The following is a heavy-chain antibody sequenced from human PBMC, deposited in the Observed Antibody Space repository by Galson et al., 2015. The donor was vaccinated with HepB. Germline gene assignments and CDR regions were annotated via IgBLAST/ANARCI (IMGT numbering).Heavy chain of an antibody. CDR3: AKFYGADLLWFGELWD. J-gene: IGHJ4*02. V-gene: IGHV3-23*01. CDR1: GFTFSSYG. Sequence: SLRLSCAASGFTFSSYGMSWVRQAPGKGLEWVSTISGSGGNTYYADSVKGRFTISRDNSKNTLYLQMNSLRDEDPAVYYCAKFYGADLLWFGELWDWGQGTLVTVSS. CDR2: ISGSGGNT. D-gene: IGHD3-10*01.